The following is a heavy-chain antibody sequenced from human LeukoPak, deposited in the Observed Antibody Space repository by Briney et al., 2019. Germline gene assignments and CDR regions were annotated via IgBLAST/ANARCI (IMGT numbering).Heavy chain of an antibody. CDR1: GFTFSSYG. V-gene: IGHV3-33*01. D-gene: IGHD2-15*01. CDR2: ILSDGSKD. J-gene: IGHJ4*02. CDR3: ARQRRYCSGDNCYQRTFDY. Sequence: GGSLRLSCAASGFTFSSYGMHWVRQAPGKGLEWVAVILSDGSKDFYTDSVKGRFTISRDNAKNSLYLQMNSLRAEDTAVYYCARQRRYCSGDNCYQRTFDYWGQGTLVTVSS.